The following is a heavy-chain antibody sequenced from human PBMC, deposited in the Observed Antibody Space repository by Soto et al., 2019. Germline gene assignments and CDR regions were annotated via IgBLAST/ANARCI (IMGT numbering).Heavy chain of an antibody. Sequence: NPSETLSLTCNVSGRSMISYYWSWIRQPAGKGLEWIGRIYTGGNTNYNPSLKSRVTMSVDTSKSQFSLSLTSVTAADTAVYYCAREGDDRHFFFDSWGQGTLVTVSS. D-gene: IGHD3-3*02. J-gene: IGHJ4*02. CDR1: GRSMISYY. CDR3: AREGDDRHFFFDS. CDR2: IYTGGNT. V-gene: IGHV4-4*07.